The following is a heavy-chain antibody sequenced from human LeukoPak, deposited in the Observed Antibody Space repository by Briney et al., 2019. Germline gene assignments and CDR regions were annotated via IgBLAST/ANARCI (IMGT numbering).Heavy chain of an antibody. V-gene: IGHV3-53*01. Sequence: GGSLRLSCAASGFTVSSNYMSWVRQAPGKGLEWVSIIYSGGSTFYADSVKGRFTISRDNSKNTLYLQMNSLRAEDTAVYYCARESGSVTSEVDFDYWGQGTLVTVSS. CDR1: GFTVSSNY. J-gene: IGHJ4*02. CDR2: IYSGGST. D-gene: IGHD4-17*01. CDR3: ARESGSVTSEVDFDY.